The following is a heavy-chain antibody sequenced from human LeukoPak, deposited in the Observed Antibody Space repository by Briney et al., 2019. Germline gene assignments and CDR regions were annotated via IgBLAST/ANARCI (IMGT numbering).Heavy chain of an antibody. D-gene: IGHD6-6*01. CDR1: GGSFSGYY. CDR2: MNHSGST. CDR3: ASGRPTWYSSSSSRGGWFDP. V-gene: IGHV4-34*01. J-gene: IGHJ5*02. Sequence: SETLSLTCAVYGGSFSGYYWSRIRRPPRKGLEWMGGMNHSGSTNYNPSLKNRVTISVDTSKNQFSLKLSSVTAADTAVYYCASGRPTWYSSSSSRGGWFDPWGQGTLVTVSS.